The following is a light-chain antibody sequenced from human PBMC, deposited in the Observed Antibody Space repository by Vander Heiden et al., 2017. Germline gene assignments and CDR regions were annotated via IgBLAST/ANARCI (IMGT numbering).Light chain of an antibody. CDR2: AAS. V-gene: IGKV1-39*01. Sequence: DIQMTQSPSSLSASVGDRVTITCRASQSISSYLNWYQQKPGKAPKLLIYAASSLQSGVPSRFSGSGSGTDFTLTISSLQPEDFATYYCQQSDSTPTCGQGTKVEIK. CDR3: QQSDSTPT. J-gene: IGKJ1*01. CDR1: QSISSY.